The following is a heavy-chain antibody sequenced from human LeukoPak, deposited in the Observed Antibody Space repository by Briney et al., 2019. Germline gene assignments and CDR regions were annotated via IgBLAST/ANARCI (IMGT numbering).Heavy chain of an antibody. CDR1: GGSISSTTYY. V-gene: IGHV4-39*07. CDR2: IFHSGST. D-gene: IGHD2-15*01. J-gene: IGHJ4*02. CDR3: ARVYCSGGNCYMGDYFDD. Sequence: SETLSLTCTVSGGSISSTTYYWGWIRQPPGKGLEWIGNIFHSGSTHYNPSLKSRLAISVDTSKNQFSLKLRSVTAADTAVYYCARVYCSGGNCYMGDYFDDWGRGTLVTVSS.